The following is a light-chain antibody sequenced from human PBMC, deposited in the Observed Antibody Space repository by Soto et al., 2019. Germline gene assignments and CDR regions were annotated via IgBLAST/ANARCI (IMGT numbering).Light chain of an antibody. CDR1: SSNIGSNY. CDR2: RNN. J-gene: IGLJ2*01. Sequence: QSVLTQPPSASGTPGQRVTISCSGSSSNIGSNYVYWYQQLPGTAPKLLIYRNNQRPSEVPDRFSGSKSGTSASLAISGLRSWEEADYYCAAWDDSLSAVVFGGGTKLTVL. CDR3: AAWDDSLSAVV. V-gene: IGLV1-47*01.